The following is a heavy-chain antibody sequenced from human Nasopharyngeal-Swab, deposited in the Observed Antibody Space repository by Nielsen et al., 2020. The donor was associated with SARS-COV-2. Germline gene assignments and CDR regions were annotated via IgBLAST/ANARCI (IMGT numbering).Heavy chain of an antibody. J-gene: IGHJ6*03. CDR2: IYYSGST. Sequence: WIRQPPGKGLEWIGSIYYSGSTYYNPSLKSRVTISVDTSKNQFSLKLSSVTAADTAVYYCARNNPGSLVNYYYYMDVWAKGPRSPSP. V-gene: IGHV4-39*01. CDR3: ARNNPGSLVNYYYYMDV. D-gene: IGHD3-16*01.